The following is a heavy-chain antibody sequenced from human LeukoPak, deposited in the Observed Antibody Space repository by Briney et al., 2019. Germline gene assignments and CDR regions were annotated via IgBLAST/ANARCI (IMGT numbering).Heavy chain of an antibody. CDR3: ARRAAAGRYFDY. V-gene: IGHV3-11*01. CDR1: GFTFSDYH. J-gene: IGHJ4*02. Sequence: GGSLRLSCAVSGFTFSDYHMSWLRQAPGKGLEWVSYISSGGSTISHADSVKGRFTISRDNAENSLYLQMNSLRAEDTAVYYCARRAAAGRYFDYWGQGALVTVSS. D-gene: IGHD6-13*01. CDR2: ISSGGSTI.